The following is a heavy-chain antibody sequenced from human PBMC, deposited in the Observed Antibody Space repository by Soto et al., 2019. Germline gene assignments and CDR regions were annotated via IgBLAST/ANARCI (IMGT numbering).Heavy chain of an antibody. V-gene: IGHV4-59*08. D-gene: IGHD2-2*01. J-gene: IGHJ4*02. Sequence: PSETLSLTCTVSGGSISSYYWSWIRQPPGKGLEWIGYIYYSGSTNYNPSLKSRVTISVDTSKNQFSLKLSSVTAADTAVYYCARRRRTSFLFEYWGQGTLVTVSS. CDR1: GGSISSYY. CDR3: ARRRRTSFLFEY. CDR2: IYYSGST.